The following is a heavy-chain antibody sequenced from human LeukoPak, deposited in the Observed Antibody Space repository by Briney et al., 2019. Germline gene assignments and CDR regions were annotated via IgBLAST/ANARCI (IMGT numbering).Heavy chain of an antibody. CDR1: GFTFSSYE. CDR3: ATRPQNRIYVGVFDY. D-gene: IGHD2-21*01. J-gene: IGHJ4*02. V-gene: IGHV3-48*03. Sequence: GGSLRLSCAASGFTFSSYEMNWVRQAPGKGLEWVSYISSSGSTIYYADSVKGRFTITRDNAKNSLYLDMDSLRLDDTAVYYCATRPQNRIYVGVFDYWGQGALVTVSS. CDR2: ISSSGSTI.